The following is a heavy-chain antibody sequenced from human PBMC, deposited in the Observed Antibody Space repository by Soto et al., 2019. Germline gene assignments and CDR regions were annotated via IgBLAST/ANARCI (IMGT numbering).Heavy chain of an antibody. J-gene: IGHJ5*02. D-gene: IGHD3-10*01. Sequence: SETLSLTCAVYGRSFSGYYWSWIRQPPGKGLEWIGEINHSGSTNYNPSLKSRVTISVDTSKNQFSLKLSSVTAADTAVYYCARARRTITMVRGVINPHNWFDPWGQGTLVTVSS. CDR2: INHSGST. CDR3: ARARRTITMVRGVINPHNWFDP. CDR1: GRSFSGYY. V-gene: IGHV4-34*01.